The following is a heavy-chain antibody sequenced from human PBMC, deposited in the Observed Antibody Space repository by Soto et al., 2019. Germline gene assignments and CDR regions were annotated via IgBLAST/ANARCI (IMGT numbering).Heavy chain of an antibody. J-gene: IGHJ6*02. CDR2: IYYSGST. Sequence: PSETLSLTCTVSGGSVSSGSYYWSWIRQPPGKGLEWIGYIYYSGSTNYSPSFQGQVTISADKSISTAYLQWSTLKASDTATYYCATSYGDSYYYYYGMDVWGQGTTVTVSS. CDR3: ATSYGDSYYYYYGMDV. V-gene: IGHV4-61*03. CDR1: GGSVSSGSYY. D-gene: IGHD4-17*01.